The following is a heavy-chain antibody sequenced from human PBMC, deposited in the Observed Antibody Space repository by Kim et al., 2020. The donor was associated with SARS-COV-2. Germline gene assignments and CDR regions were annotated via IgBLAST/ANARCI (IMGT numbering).Heavy chain of an antibody. Sequence: SETLSLTCTVSGGSISSSSYYWGWIRQPPGKGLEWIGSIYYSGSTYYNPSLKSRVTISVDTSKNQFSLKLSSVTAADTAVYYCAGGWYVLPAYWGQGTLVTVSS. CDR3: AGGWYVLPAY. CDR1: GGSISSSSYY. D-gene: IGHD6-19*01. J-gene: IGHJ4*02. CDR2: IYYSGST. V-gene: IGHV4-39*01.